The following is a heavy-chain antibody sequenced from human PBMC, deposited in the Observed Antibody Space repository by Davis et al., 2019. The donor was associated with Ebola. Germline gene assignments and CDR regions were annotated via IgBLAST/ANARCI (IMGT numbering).Heavy chain of an antibody. D-gene: IGHD3-3*01. Sequence: GGSLRLSCAASGFSFSNYPMSWVRQAPGKGLEWVSVIYSGGSTYYADSVKGRFTISRDNSKNTLYLQMNSLRAEDTAVYYCAKGSVTIFGVAPDYYGMDVWGKGTTVTVSS. V-gene: IGHV3-66*02. CDR3: AKGSVTIFGVAPDYYGMDV. CDR2: IYSGGST. CDR1: GFSFSNYP. J-gene: IGHJ6*04.